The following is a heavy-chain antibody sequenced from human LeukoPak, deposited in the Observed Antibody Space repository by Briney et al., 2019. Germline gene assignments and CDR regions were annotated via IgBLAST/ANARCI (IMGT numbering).Heavy chain of an antibody. V-gene: IGHV3-9*03. D-gene: IGHD3-22*01. J-gene: IGHJ3*02. CDR2: ISGNSGSI. CDR3: AKGHTYYYDSSGYSRDAFDI. CDR1: EFTFDDFA. Sequence: GGSLRPSCAASEFTFDDFAMHWVRQAPGKGLEWAPGISGNSGSIGYADSVKGRFTISRDNAKNSLYLQMNSLRAEDMALYYCAKGHTYYYDSSGYSRDAFDIWGQGTMVTVSS.